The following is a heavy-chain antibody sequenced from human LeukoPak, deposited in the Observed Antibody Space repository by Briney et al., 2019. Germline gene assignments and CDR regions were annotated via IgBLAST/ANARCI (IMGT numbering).Heavy chain of an antibody. Sequence: ASVKVSCKASGGTFSSYAISWVRQAPGQGLEWMGWINPNSGGTNYAQKFQGWVTMTRDTSISTAYMELSRLRSDDTAVYYCARGAYSSSWYRFDYWGQGTLVTVSS. CDR2: INPNSGGT. CDR1: GGTFSSYA. V-gene: IGHV1-2*04. CDR3: ARGAYSSSWYRFDY. J-gene: IGHJ4*02. D-gene: IGHD6-13*01.